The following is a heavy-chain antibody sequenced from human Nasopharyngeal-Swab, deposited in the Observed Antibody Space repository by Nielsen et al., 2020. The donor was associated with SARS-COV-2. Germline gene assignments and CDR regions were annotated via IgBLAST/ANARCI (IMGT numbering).Heavy chain of an antibody. CDR3: ARPLSRDSTWTTEANWFDP. J-gene: IGHJ5*02. V-gene: IGHV3-30*03. CDR2: ISYDGSNK. D-gene: IGHD6-13*01. CDR1: GFTFSSYG. Sequence: GGSLRLSCAASGFTFSSYGMHWVRQASGKGLEWVAVISYDGSNKYYADSVKGRFTISRDNSKNTVYLQMNSLRAEDTALYHCARPLSRDSTWTTEANWFDPWGQGTLVTVSS.